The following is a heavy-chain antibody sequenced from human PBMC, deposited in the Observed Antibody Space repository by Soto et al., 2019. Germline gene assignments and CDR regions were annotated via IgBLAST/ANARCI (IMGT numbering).Heavy chain of an antibody. CDR1: GFTFSSYG. D-gene: IGHD3-10*01. Sequence: GGSLRLSCAASGFTFSSYGMHWVRQAPGKGLEWVAVIWYDGSNKYYADSVKGRFTISRDNSKNTLYLQMNSLRAEDTAVYYCARDQGTLCFGDRGYYFDYWGQGTLVTVSS. CDR3: ARDQGTLCFGDRGYYFDY. V-gene: IGHV3-33*01. J-gene: IGHJ4*02. CDR2: IWYDGSNK.